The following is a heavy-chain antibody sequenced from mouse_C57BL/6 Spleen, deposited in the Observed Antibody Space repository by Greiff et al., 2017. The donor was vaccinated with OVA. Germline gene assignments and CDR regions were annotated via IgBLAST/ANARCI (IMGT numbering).Heavy chain of an antibody. CDR3: ARYYYGIDY. CDR2: IRNKANGYTT. V-gene: IGHV7-3*01. D-gene: IGHD1-1*01. CDR1: GFTFTDYY. J-gene: IGHJ2*01. Sequence: EVKLVESGGGLVQPGGSLSLSCAASGFTFTDYYMSWVRQPPGKALEWLGFIRNKANGYTTEYSASVKGRFTISRDNSQSILYLQMNALRAEDSATYYCARYYYGIDYWGQGTTLTVSS.